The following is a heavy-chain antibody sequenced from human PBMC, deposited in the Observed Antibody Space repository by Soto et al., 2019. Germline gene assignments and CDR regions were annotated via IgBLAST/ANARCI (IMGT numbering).Heavy chain of an antibody. CDR3: ARGGSILSRSWYRDYYYGMEV. CDR1: GFTVSSYA. CDR2: ISYDGSNK. Sequence: XGSLRLSCAASGFTVSSYAMHWVRQAPGKGLEWVAVISYDGSNKYYADSVKGRFTISRDNSKNTLYLQMNSLRAEDTAVYYCARGGSILSRSWYRDYYYGMEVWGQGTTVTVSS. V-gene: IGHV3-30-3*01. D-gene: IGHD6-13*01. J-gene: IGHJ6*02.